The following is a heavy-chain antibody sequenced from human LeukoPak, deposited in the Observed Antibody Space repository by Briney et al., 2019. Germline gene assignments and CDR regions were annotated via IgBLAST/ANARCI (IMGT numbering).Heavy chain of an antibody. V-gene: IGHV4-59*01. CDR2: IYYSGST. D-gene: IGHD3-22*01. Sequence: SETLSLTCTVSGGSISGYYWSWIRQPPGKGLEWIGYIYYSGSTNYNPSLKSRVTISLDTSKNQFSLKLRSVTAADTAVYYCARIHYYDSSGYFSLSHLSHDPLLDVWGKGTPVTVSS. CDR1: GGSISGYY. CDR3: ARIHYYDSSGYFSLSHLSHDPLLDV. J-gene: IGHJ6*04.